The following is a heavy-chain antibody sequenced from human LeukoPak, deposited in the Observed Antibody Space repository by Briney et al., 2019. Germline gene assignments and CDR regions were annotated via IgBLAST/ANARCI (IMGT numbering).Heavy chain of an antibody. J-gene: IGHJ6*02. CDR2: IWYDGSNK. V-gene: IGHV3-33*01. Sequence: GGSLRLSCAASGLTFSSYGMHWVRQAPGKGLEWVAVIWYDGSNKYYADSVKGRFTISRDNSKNTLYLQTNSLRAEDTAVYYCARDQRPLVVTDTHYGMDVWGQGTTVTVSS. D-gene: IGHD2-21*02. CDR3: ARDQRPLVVTDTHYGMDV. CDR1: GLTFSSYG.